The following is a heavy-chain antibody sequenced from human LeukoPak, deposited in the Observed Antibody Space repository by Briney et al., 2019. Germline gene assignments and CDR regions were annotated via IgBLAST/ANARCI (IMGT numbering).Heavy chain of an antibody. CDR2: IRSKDDGGTT. CDR3: TRRHRGPDY. V-gene: IGHV3-49*04. D-gene: IGHD6-25*01. Sequence: GGPLRLSCTAPGFTSGDYAMSWGRQAPGKGRWWGGFIRSKDDGGTTEYAASVKGRFTISRDDSKGIAYLQMNSLKTEDTAVYYCTRRHRGPDYWGQGTLVTVSS. J-gene: IGHJ4*02. CDR1: GFTSGDYA.